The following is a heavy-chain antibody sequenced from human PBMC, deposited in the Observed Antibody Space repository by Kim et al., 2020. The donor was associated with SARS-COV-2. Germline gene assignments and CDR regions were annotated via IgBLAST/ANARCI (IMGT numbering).Heavy chain of an antibody. Sequence: SVKVSCKASGGTFSSYSFIWVRQAPGQGLEWMGRIITMFHSADYAQKFQGRVTITADKSTGTVYMELSSLRSEDTAVYYCAAFPAGAVAGNQMGEFWG. CDR1: GGTFSSYS. J-gene: IGHJ6*01. CDR3: AAFPAGAVAGNQMGEF. D-gene: IGHD6-19*01. V-gene: IGHV1-69*06. CDR2: IITMFHSA.